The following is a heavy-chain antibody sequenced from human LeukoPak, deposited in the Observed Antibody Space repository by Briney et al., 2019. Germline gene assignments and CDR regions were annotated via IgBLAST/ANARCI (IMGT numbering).Heavy chain of an antibody. CDR3: ARWVNNGGEGCYFDY. CDR1: RFTLSSNY. V-gene: IGHV3-66*01. Sequence: GGSLRLSCAASRFTLSSNYMTWVRPAPGKGREWVSLINSGGGTFHAHPVKGRLTIFRDNSKNTLYLQMNSLRGEDTAVYYCARWVNNGGEGCYFDYWGQGTLVTVSS. CDR2: INSGGGT. D-gene: IGHD2-21*01. J-gene: IGHJ4*02.